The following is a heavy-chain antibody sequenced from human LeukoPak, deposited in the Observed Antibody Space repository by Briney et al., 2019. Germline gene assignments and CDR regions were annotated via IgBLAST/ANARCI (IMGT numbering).Heavy chain of an antibody. V-gene: IGHV4-39*01. D-gene: IGHD5-18*01. CDR1: GGSISSSSYY. Sequence: PSETLSLTCTVSGGSISSSSYYWGWIRQPPGKGLEWIGSIYYSGSTYYNPSLKSRVTISVDTSKNQFSLKLSSVTAADTAVYYCGVNSYGPLSIPTWGQGTMVTVSS. CDR2: IYYSGST. CDR3: GVNSYGPLSIPT. J-gene: IGHJ3*01.